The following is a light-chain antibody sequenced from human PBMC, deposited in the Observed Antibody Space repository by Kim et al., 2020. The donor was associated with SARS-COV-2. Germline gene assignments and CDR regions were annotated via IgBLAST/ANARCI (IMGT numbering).Light chain of an antibody. CDR2: WAS. CDR3: QQYYSTPPS. Sequence: DIVMTQSPDSLAVSLGVRATLNCKSSQTVLYNSNNKNYLAWYRQKPGQAPKLLIYWASIRESGVSDRFSGSGSETDFTLTISSLQAEDVAVYYCQQYYSTPPSFGQGTKLEI. CDR1: QTVLYNSNNKNY. J-gene: IGKJ2*03. V-gene: IGKV4-1*01.